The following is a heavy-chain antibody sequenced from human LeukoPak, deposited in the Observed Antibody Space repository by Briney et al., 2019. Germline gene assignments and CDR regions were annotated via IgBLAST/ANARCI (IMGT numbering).Heavy chain of an antibody. D-gene: IGHD1-26*01. V-gene: IGHV1-2*06. J-gene: IGHJ4*02. CDR2: INPNSGGT. Sequence: ASVKVSCKASGYTFTGYYMHWVRQAPGQGLEWMGRINPNSGGTNYAQKFQGRVTMTRDTSISTAYMELSRLRSDDTAVYYCARGDPFREPIDYWGQGTLVTVSS. CDR1: GYTFTGYY. CDR3: ARGDPFREPIDY.